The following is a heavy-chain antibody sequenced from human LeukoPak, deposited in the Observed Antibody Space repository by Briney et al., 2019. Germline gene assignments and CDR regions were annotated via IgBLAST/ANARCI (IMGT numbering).Heavy chain of an antibody. CDR3: ASPNCSSTSCYGLFDY. V-gene: IGHV3-23*01. CDR1: GFTFSSYA. Sequence: GGSLRLSCAASGFTFSSYAMSWVRQAPGKGLEWVSAISGSGGSTYYADSVKGRFTISRDNSKNTLYLQMNSLRAEDTAVYYCASPNCSSTSCYGLFDYWGQGTLVTVSS. CDR2: ISGSGGST. J-gene: IGHJ4*02. D-gene: IGHD2-2*01.